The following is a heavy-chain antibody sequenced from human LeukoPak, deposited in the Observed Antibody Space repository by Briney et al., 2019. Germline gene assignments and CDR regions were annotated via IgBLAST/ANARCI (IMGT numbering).Heavy chain of an antibody. D-gene: IGHD4-11*01. CDR3: ARSVHTVGNWFDP. CDR2: MDPNSGNT. Sequence: ASVKVSCKASGYTFTSYDINWVRQATGQGLEWMGWMDPNSGNTGYAQKFQGRATITRNTSISTAYMELSSLRSEDTAVYYCARSVHTVGNWFDPWGQGTLVTVSS. J-gene: IGHJ5*02. CDR1: GYTFTSYD. V-gene: IGHV1-8*03.